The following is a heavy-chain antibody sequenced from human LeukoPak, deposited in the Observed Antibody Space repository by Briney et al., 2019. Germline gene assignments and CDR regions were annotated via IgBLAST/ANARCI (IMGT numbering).Heavy chain of an antibody. V-gene: IGHV4-34*01. Sequence: SETLSLTCNVSGGSIRGYYWSWIRQPPGKGLEWIGEITHSGSTTYNPSLKSRFTISVDTSKNQFSLKLSSVTAADTAVYFCARLRAHAYNYGFDYWGQGALVTFSS. CDR1: GGSIRGYY. J-gene: IGHJ4*02. CDR3: ARLRAHAYNYGFDY. D-gene: IGHD5-24*01. CDR2: ITHSGST.